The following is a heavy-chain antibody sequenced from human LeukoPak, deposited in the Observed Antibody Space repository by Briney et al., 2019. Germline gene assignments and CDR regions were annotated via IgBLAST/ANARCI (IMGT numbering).Heavy chain of an antibody. V-gene: IGHV3-30*04. J-gene: IGHJ4*02. D-gene: IGHD3-3*01. CDR3: AKDYTIFGIVIHLFDY. Sequence: GRSLRLSCAASGFTFSSYAMHWVRQAPGKGLEWVAVISYDGSNKYYADSVKGRFNISRDNSKNTLYLQMNSLRPEDTAVYYCAKDYTIFGIVIHLFDYWGQGTLVTVSS. CDR2: ISYDGSNK. CDR1: GFTFSSYA.